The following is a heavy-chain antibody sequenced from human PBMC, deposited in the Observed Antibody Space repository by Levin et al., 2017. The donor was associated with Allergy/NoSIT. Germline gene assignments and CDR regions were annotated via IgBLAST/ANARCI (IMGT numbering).Heavy chain of an antibody. J-gene: IGHJ5*02. CDR1: GGSFSGYY. CDR2: INHSGST. Sequence: SETLSLTCAVYGGSFSGYYWSWIRQPPGKGLEWIGAINHSGSTNYNPSLKSRVTISVATSKNQFSLKLSSVTAADTAVYYCARGAGIYDMLTGYYNGRFDPGGQGTLVTVSA. CDR3: ARGAGIYDMLTGYYNGRFDP. D-gene: IGHD3-9*01. V-gene: IGHV4-34*01.